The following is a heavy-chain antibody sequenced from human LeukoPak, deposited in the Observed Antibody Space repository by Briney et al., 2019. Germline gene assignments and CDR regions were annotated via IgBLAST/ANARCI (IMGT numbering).Heavy chain of an antibody. D-gene: IGHD6-6*01. CDR3: ARGPYSSSLGVEVDY. J-gene: IGHJ4*02. CDR2: ISSSSSYI. CDR1: GFTFSDYY. Sequence: PGGSLRLSCAASGFTFSDYYMSWIRQAPGKGLEWVSSISSSSSYIYYADSVKGRFTISRDNAKNSLYLQMNSLRAEDTAVYYCARGPYSSSLGVEVDYWGQGTLVTVSS. V-gene: IGHV3-11*06.